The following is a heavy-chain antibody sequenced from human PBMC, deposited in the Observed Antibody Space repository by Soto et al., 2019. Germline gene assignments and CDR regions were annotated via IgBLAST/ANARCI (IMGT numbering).Heavy chain of an antibody. CDR1: GYTFTSYA. CDR3: ARIWVGTYHFHY. D-gene: IGHD1-1*01. J-gene: IGHJ4*02. V-gene: IGHV1-3*01. CDR2: INAGNGNT. Sequence: QVQVVQSGAEVKKPGASVKVSCKASGYTFTSYAMHWVRQAPGQRLEWMGWINAGNGNTKYSQKFQGIVTITRDTSARTVYMELISLRSEDAAVYYFARIWVGTYHFHYWGQGTLVTVSS.